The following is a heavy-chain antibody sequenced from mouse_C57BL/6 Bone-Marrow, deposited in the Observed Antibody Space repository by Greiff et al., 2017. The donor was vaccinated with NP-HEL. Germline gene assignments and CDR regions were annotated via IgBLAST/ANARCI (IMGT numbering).Heavy chain of an antibody. CDR2: INPNNGGT. V-gene: IGHV1-26*01. Sequence: EVQLQQSGPELVQPGASVKISCKASGYTFTDYYMNWVKQSHGKSLEWIGDINPNNGGTSYNQKFKGKATLTVDKSSSTAYMELRSLTSEDSAVYYCARGLLRSRYFDVWGTGTTVTVSS. CDR1: GYTFTDYY. J-gene: IGHJ1*03. D-gene: IGHD1-1*01. CDR3: ARGLLRSRYFDV.